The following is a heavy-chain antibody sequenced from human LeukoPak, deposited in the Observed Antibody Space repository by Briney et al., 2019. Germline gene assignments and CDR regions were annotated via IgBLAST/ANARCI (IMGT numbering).Heavy chain of an antibody. CDR3: ARVGEAGSSSDYFDY. V-gene: IGHV1-69*13. J-gene: IGHJ4*02. Sequence: ASVKVSCKAAGGTISNYVISWVRQAPGQGLEWMGGIIPIFTTANYAQKFQGRVTITADESTSTAYMELSSLRSEDTAVYYCARVGEAGSSSDYFDYWGQGTLVTVSS. CDR1: GGTISNYV. D-gene: IGHD6-6*01. CDR2: IIPIFTTA.